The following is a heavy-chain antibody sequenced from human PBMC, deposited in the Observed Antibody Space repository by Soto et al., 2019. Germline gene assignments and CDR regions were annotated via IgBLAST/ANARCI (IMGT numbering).Heavy chain of an antibody. D-gene: IGHD3-22*01. CDR2: IYHSVST. Sequence: PSETLSLTCAVSGGSISSSNWWSWVRQPPGKGLEWIGEIYHSVSTNYNPSLKSRVTISVDKSKNQFSLKLSSVTAAGTAVYYCARRDYYDSTGYYTYWGQGALVTVSS. CDR3: ARRDYYDSTGYYTY. J-gene: IGHJ4*02. V-gene: IGHV4-4*02. CDR1: GGSISSSNW.